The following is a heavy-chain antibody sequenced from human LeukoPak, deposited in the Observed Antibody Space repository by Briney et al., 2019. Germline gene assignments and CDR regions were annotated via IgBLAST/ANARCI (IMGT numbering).Heavy chain of an antibody. V-gene: IGHV1-2*02. Sequence: ASVKVSCKASGYTFTGYYMHWVRQAPGQGLEWMGWINPNSGGTNYAQKFQGRVTMTRDTSISTAYMELSRLRSDATAVYYCAREWAIASTTPSWFDPWGQGTLVTVSS. J-gene: IGHJ5*02. CDR3: AREWAIASTTPSWFDP. CDR1: GYTFTGYY. CDR2: INPNSGGT. D-gene: IGHD1-1*01.